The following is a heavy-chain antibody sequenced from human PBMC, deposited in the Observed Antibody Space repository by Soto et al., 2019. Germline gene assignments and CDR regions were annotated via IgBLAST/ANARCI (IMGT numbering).Heavy chain of an antibody. D-gene: IGHD1-26*01. CDR3: TPEESMGGGFAY. V-gene: IGHV3-15*01. CDR1: GFSISNAW. CDR2: IKSKTDGGTT. J-gene: IGHJ4*02. Sequence: EVQLVESGAGLVKPGGSLRLSCAASGFSISNAWMSGVRQAPGKGLAWVVRIKSKTDGGTTDYAAPVKGRFTIARDDSKNPLYRQMNSLLTEETAVYYYTPEESMGGGFAYWGQLTLVTVSS.